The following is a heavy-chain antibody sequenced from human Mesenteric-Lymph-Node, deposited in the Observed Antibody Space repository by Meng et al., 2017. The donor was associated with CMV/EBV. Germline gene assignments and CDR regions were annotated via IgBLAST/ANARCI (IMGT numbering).Heavy chain of an antibody. J-gene: IGHJ4*02. CDR1: GFTFSSYS. CDR3: ARDGAVAGTRFDY. Sequence: GESLKISCAASGFTFSSYSMNWVRQAPGKGLEWVSSISSSSSYIYYADSVKGRFTISRDNAKNSLYLQMNSLRAEDTALYYCARDGAVAGTRFDYWGQETLVTVSS. V-gene: IGHV3-21*04. CDR2: ISSSSSYI. D-gene: IGHD6-19*01.